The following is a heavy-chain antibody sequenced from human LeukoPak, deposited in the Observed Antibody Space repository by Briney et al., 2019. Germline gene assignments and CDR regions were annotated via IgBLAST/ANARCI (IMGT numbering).Heavy chain of an antibody. V-gene: IGHV1-24*01. D-gene: IGHD5-24*01. CDR1: GYTLTELS. CDR3: ATEDGYARTFDY. Sequence: ASVKVSCKVSGYTLTELSMHWVRQAPGKGLEWMGGFDPEDGETIYAQKFQGRVTMTEDTSTDTAYMELSSLRSEGTAVYYCATEDGYARTFDYWGQGTLVTVSS. CDR2: FDPEDGET. J-gene: IGHJ4*02.